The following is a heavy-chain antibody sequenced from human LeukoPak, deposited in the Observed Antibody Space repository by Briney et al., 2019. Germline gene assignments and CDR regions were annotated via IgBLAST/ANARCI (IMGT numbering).Heavy chain of an antibody. Sequence: PSETLSLTCAVYGGSFSGYYWSWIRQPPGKGLEWIGEINHSGSTNYNPSLTSRVTISVDTSKNQFSLKVSSVTAADTAVYYCAITSAAAGSFAAFDYWGQGTLVTVSS. J-gene: IGHJ4*02. CDR2: INHSGST. CDR1: GGSFSGYY. D-gene: IGHD6-13*01. V-gene: IGHV4-34*01. CDR3: AITSAAAGSFAAFDY.